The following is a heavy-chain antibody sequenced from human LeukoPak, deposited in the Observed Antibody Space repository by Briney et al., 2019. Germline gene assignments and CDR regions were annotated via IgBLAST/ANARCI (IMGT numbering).Heavy chain of an antibody. CDR2: ISSSSSYI. D-gene: IGHD1-26*01. Sequence: PGRSLRLSCAASGFTLSSYGMHWVRQAPGKGLEWVSSISSSSSYIYYADSVKGRFTISRDNAKNSLYLQMNSLRAEDTAVYYCARDRYSGSLNFDYWGQGTLVTVSS. CDR3: ARDRYSGSLNFDY. V-gene: IGHV3-21*01. J-gene: IGHJ4*02. CDR1: GFTLSSYG.